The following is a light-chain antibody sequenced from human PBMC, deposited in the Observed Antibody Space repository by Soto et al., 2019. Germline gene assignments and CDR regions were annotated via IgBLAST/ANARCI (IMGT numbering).Light chain of an antibody. CDR3: CSYAGSSIFDV. Sequence: QSVLTPPASGSGAPGPSIPIPCTGTSSDVGSYNPVSWYQPHQGKAPKLMFYEVSKRPSGVSNRFSGSKSGNTASLTISGFQVEDEADNYCCSYAGSSIFDVFGTGTKHRP. CDR2: EVS. J-gene: IGLJ1*01. V-gene: IGLV2-23*02. CDR1: SSDVGSYNP.